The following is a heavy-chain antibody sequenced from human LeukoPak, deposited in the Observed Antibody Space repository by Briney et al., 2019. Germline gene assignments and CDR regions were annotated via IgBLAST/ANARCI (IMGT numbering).Heavy chain of an antibody. Sequence: ASVKVSCKTSGGTFSNYATSWVRQAPGQGLEWMGRILPMFDTTNYAQPFQGRVTISTDESTSTAYMELSSLKSEDTAVYYCARELDWGFDYWGQGTLVTVSS. J-gene: IGHJ4*02. CDR2: ILPMFDTT. CDR1: GGTFSNYA. D-gene: IGHD3-9*01. V-gene: IGHV1-69*05. CDR3: ARELDWGFDY.